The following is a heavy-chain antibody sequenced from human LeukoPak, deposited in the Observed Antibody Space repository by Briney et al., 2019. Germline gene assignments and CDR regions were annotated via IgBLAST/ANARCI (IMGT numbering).Heavy chain of an antibody. V-gene: IGHV3-23*01. J-gene: IGHJ4*02. CDR3: AKDLYTAMDLVLGNGDY. CDR1: GFTVSDNY. Sequence: AGESLRLSCAASGFTVSDNYMSWVRQAPGKGLEWVSVISGSGGSTYYADSVKGRFTISRDNSKNTLYLQMNSLRAEDTAVYYCAKDLYTAMDLVLGNGDYWGQGTLVTVSS. CDR2: ISGSGGST. D-gene: IGHD5-18*01.